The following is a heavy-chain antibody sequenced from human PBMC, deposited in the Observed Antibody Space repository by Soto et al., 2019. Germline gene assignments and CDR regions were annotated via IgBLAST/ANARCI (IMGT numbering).Heavy chain of an antibody. J-gene: IGHJ6*03. CDR2: INHSGST. CDR1: GGSFSGYY. D-gene: IGHD6-13*01. CDR3: ARGHSSSSYYYYYMDV. V-gene: IGHV4-34*01. Sequence: SETLSLTCAVYGGSFSGYYWSWIRQPPGKGLEWIGEINHSGSTNYNPSLKSRVTISVDTSKNQFSLKLSSVTAADTAVYYCARGHSSSSYYYYYMDVWGKGTTVTVSS.